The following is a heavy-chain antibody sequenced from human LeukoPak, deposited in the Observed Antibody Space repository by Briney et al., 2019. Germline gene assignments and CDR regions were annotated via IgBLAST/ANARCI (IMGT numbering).Heavy chain of an antibody. CDR3: ARTRYSSSSGPYNWFDP. D-gene: IGHD6-6*01. J-gene: IGHJ5*02. V-gene: IGHV5-51*01. CDR2: IYPGDSDT. Sequence: GEALKISCKGSGCSFTSYWIGWGRRMPGKGVGWMGIIYPGDSDTRYSPSFQGQVTISADKSISTAYLQWSSLKASDTAMYYCARTRYSSSSGPYNWFDPWGQGTLVTVSS. CDR1: GCSFTSYW.